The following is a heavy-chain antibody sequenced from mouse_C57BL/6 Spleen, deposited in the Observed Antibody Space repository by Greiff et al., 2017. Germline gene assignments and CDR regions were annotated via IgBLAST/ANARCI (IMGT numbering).Heavy chain of an antibody. Sequence: VQLQQSGPGLVKPSQSLSLTCSVTGYSITSGYYWNWIRQFPGNKLEWMGYISYDGSNNYNPSLKNRISITRDTSKNQFFLKLNSVTTEDTATXYCAREGPYAMDYWGQGTSVTVSS. CDR3: AREGPYAMDY. CDR1: GYSITSGYY. J-gene: IGHJ4*01. V-gene: IGHV3-6*01. CDR2: ISYDGSN.